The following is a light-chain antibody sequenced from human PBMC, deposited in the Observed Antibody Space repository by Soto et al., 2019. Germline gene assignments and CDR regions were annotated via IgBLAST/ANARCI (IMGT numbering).Light chain of an antibody. Sequence: EIVLTQSPGTLSLSPGERATLSCRASQTITPTFLAWYQQKPGQAPRLLIYGASSRATDIPDRFSGSGSGTDFTLTISKLEPEDCAVYSCQQFGVSPTFGGGTKVEIK. CDR2: GAS. V-gene: IGKV3-20*01. CDR3: QQFGVSPT. CDR1: QTITPTF. J-gene: IGKJ4*01.